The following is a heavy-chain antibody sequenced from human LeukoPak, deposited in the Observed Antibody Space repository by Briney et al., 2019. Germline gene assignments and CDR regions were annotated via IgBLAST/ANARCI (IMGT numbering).Heavy chain of an antibody. V-gene: IGHV3-30*03. CDR2: ISSDGRDK. Sequence: PGGSLRLPCAASGFTFSSYGMHWVRQAPGKGLEWVAIISSDGRDKYYADSVKGRFTISRDNSKNTLYLQMNSLRAEDTAVYYCVRGWYYFDYWGQGTLVTVSS. D-gene: IGHD6-19*01. CDR3: VRGWYYFDY. CDR1: GFTFSSYG. J-gene: IGHJ4*02.